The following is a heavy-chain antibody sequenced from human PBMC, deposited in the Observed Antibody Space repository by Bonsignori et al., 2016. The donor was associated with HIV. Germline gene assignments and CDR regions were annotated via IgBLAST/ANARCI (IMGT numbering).Heavy chain of an antibody. J-gene: IGHJ4*02. Sequence: GESLKISCAASGFTFSSYAMYWVRQAPGKGLEWVAVISYDGSNKHYADSVKGRFTISRDNSKNTLYLQMNSLRGEDTAVYYCANVDYWGQGTLVTVSS. CDR2: ISYDGSNK. V-gene: IGHV3-30-3*01. CDR1: GFTFSSYA. CDR3: ANVDY.